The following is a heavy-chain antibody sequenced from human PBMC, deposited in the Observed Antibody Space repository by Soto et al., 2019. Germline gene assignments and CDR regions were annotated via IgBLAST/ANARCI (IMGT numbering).Heavy chain of an antibody. D-gene: IGHD2-21*01. V-gene: IGHV3-30*18. CDR3: AKGGPYCGGDCYFGALDY. J-gene: IGHJ4*02. CDR2: ISYDGSNK. CDR1: GFTFSSYG. Sequence: GALRLSCAASGFTFSSYGMHWVRQAPGKGLEWVAVISYDGSNKYYADSVKGRFTISRDNSKNTLYLQMNSLRAEDTAVYYCAKGGPYCGGDCYFGALDYWGQGTLVTVSS.